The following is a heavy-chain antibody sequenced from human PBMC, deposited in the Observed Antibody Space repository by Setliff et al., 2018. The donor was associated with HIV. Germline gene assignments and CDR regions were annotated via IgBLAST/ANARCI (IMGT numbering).Heavy chain of an antibody. CDR2: INHSGST. Sequence: SETLSLTCAVYGGSFSGYYWSWIRQPPGKGLEWIGEINHSGSTNYNPSLKSRVTISVDTSKNQFSLKLSSATAADTAVYYCARAYFGSGIYYWGQGTLVTVSS. D-gene: IGHD3-10*01. CDR1: GGSFSGYY. V-gene: IGHV4-34*01. CDR3: ARAYFGSGIYY. J-gene: IGHJ4*02.